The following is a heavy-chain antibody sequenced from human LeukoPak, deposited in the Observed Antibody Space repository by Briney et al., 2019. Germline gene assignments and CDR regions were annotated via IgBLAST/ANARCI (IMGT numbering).Heavy chain of an antibody. CDR3: ARGKNYYDSSGYYSHLFGY. D-gene: IGHD3-22*01. CDR1: GGSFSGYY. J-gene: IGHJ4*02. Sequence: SETLSLTCAVYGGSFSGYYWSWIRQPPGKGLEWIGEINHSGSTNYNPSLKSRVTISVDTSKNQFSLKLSSVTAADTAVYYCARGKNYYDSSGYYSHLFGYWGQGTLVTVSS. CDR2: INHSGST. V-gene: IGHV4-34*01.